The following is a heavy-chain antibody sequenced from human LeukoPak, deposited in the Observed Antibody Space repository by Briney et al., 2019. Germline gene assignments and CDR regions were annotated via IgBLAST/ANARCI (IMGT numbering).Heavy chain of an antibody. J-gene: IGHJ6*03. CDR2: IYYSGAT. CDR3: ARDSYGSGSSYNDYYYYMDV. Sequence: SETLSLTCTVSGGSVSGSYWSWVRQSLGKGLEWIGYIYYSGATNYNPSLKSRVSISIDTSKNQFSLKLSSVTPADTAVYYCARDSYGSGSSYNDYYYYMDVWGKGTTVTIS. CDR1: GGSVSGSY. D-gene: IGHD3-10*01. V-gene: IGHV4-59*02.